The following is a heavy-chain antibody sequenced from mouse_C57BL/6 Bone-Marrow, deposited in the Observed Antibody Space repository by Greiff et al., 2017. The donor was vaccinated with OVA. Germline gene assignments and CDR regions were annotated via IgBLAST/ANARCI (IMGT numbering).Heavy chain of an antibody. V-gene: IGHV5-4*01. J-gene: IGHJ2*01. CDR3: ARDREDGYNGNYFDY. D-gene: IGHD2-3*01. CDR1: GFTFSSYA. CDR2: ISDGGSYT. Sequence: EVKLMESGGGLVKPGGSLKLSCAASGFTFSSYAMSWVRQTPEKRLEWVATISDGGSYTYYPDNVKGRFTISRDNAKNNLYLQMSHLKSEDTAMYYCARDREDGYNGNYFDYWGQGTTLTVSS.